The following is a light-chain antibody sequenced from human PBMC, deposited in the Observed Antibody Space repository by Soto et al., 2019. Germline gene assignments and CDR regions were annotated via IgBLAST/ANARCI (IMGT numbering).Light chain of an antibody. Sequence: EIVLTQSPGTLSLSPGERATLSCRASQSISSNYLAWYQQKSGLAPRLLIYGASRRATGIPDRFSGSGSGTDFTLTINRLEPEDFAVYYCQQYGSSPFTFAPGTKVDIK. V-gene: IGKV3-20*01. CDR3: QQYGSSPFT. CDR2: GAS. J-gene: IGKJ3*01. CDR1: QSISSNY.